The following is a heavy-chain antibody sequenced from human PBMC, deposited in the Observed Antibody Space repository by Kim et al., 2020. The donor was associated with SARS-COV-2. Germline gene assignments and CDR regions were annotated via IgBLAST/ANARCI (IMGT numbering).Heavy chain of an antibody. CDR1: GFTFSNAW. J-gene: IGHJ4*02. V-gene: IGHV3-15*01. D-gene: IGHD6-19*01. Sequence: GGSLRLSCAASGFTFSNAWMSWVRQAPGKGLEWVGRIKSKTDGGTTDYAAPVKGRFTISRDDSKNTLYLQMNSLKTEDTAVYYCTTARSPERSFWPRGGWLVWYFDYWGQGTLVTVSS. CDR3: TTARSPERSFWPRGGWLVWYFDY. CDR2: IKSKTDGGTT.